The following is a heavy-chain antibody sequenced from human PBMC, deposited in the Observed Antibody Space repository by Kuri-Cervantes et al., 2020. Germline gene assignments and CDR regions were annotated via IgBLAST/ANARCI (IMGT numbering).Heavy chain of an antibody. J-gene: IGHJ4*02. Sequence: SETLSLTCAVYGGSFSGYYWSWIRQPPGKGLEWIGEINHSGSTNYNPSLKSRVTISVDTSKSQFSLKLSSVTAADTAVYYCARDPDRYDFWSGSCDYWGQGTLVTVSS. V-gene: IGHV4-34*01. CDR1: GGSFSGYY. CDR3: ARDPDRYDFWSGSCDY. CDR2: INHSGST. D-gene: IGHD3-3*01.